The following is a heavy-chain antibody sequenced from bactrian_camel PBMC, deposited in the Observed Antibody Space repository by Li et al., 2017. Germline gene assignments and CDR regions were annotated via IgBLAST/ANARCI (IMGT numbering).Heavy chain of an antibody. D-gene: IGHD6*01. J-gene: IGHJ4*01. CDR3: AAGGSSWWCTD. CDR2: INFGGDMT. V-gene: IGHV3S1*01. CDR1: GCTYNGYC. Sequence: HVQLVESGGGSVEAGGSLTLTCVASGCTYNGYCMGWFRPAPGKEREGVAAINFGGDMTYYADSVKGRFTISKDNAKNTLYLQLNSLKPEDTAVYYCAAGGSSWWCTDWGQGTQVTVS.